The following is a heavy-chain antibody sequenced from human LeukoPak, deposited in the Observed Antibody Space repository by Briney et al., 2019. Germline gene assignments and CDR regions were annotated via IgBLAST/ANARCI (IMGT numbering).Heavy chain of an antibody. Sequence: ASVKVSCKASGYTFTGYYMHWVRQAPGQGLEWMGWINPNSGGTNYAQKFQGRATMTRDTSISTAYMELSRLRSDDTAVYYCARGSYSYGSYYYYYGMDVWGQGTTVTVSS. D-gene: IGHD5-18*01. J-gene: IGHJ6*02. CDR3: ARGSYSYGSYYYYYGMDV. CDR1: GYTFTGYY. V-gene: IGHV1-2*02. CDR2: INPNSGGT.